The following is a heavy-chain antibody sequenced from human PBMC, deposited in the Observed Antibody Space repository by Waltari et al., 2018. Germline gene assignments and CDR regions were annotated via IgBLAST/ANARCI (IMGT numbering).Heavy chain of an antibody. CDR1: GGSISSNSYF. CDR3: ARQGPGGRAYDI. J-gene: IGHJ3*02. CDR2: MYFDSGSI. Sequence: QLQLQESGPGLVKPSETLYLTCTVSGGSISSNSYFWGWIRQPPGKGLEWIGRMYFDSGSIYYNPSRKSRVTIVGDTSKNQFSLKLTTVTAADTACYYCARQGPGGRAYDIWGQGTMLTVSS. V-gene: IGHV4-39*01.